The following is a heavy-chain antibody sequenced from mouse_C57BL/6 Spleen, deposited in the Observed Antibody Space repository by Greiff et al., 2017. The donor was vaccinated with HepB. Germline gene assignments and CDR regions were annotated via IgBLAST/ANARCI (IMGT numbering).Heavy chain of an antibody. Sequence: EVQVVESGEGLVKPGGSLKLSCAASGFTFSSYAMSWVRQTPEKRLEWVAYISSGGDYIYYADTVKGRFTISRDNARNTLYLQMSSLKSEDTAMYYCTGVYSNYGYFDVWGTGTTVTVSS. J-gene: IGHJ1*03. V-gene: IGHV5-9-1*02. CDR3: TGVYSNYGYFDV. CDR2: ISSGGDYI. CDR1: GFTFSSYA. D-gene: IGHD2-5*01.